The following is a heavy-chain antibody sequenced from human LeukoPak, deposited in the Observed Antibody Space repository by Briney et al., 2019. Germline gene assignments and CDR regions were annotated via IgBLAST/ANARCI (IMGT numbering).Heavy chain of an antibody. V-gene: IGHV4-39*01. CDR3: ARGVTMIVVVIHDWYFDL. CDR2: IYYTRST. D-gene: IGHD3-22*01. J-gene: IGHJ2*01. CDR1: GGSISSSSYY. Sequence: SETLSLTCTVSGGSISSSSYYWGWIRQPPGKGLEWIGSIYYTRSTYYNPSLKSRVTISVDTSKNQLSLKLTSVTAADTAVYYCARGVTMIVVVIHDWYFDLWGRGTLVTVSS.